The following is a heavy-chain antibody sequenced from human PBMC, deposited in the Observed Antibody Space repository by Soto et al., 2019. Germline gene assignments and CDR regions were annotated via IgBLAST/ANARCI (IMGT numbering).Heavy chain of an antibody. J-gene: IGHJ4*02. Sequence: PGESLKISCKGSGYSFTSYWIGWVRQMPGKGLEWMGIIYPGDSDTRYSPSFQGQVTISADKSISTAYLQWSSLKASDTAVYYCARHVTRQLVPYYFDYWGQGTLVTVSS. CDR1: GYSFTSYW. CDR2: IYPGDSDT. V-gene: IGHV5-51*01. D-gene: IGHD6-13*01. CDR3: ARHVTRQLVPYYFDY.